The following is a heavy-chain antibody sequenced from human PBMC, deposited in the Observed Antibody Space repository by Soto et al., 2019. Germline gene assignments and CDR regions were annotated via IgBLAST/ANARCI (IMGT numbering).Heavy chain of an antibody. Sequence: SETLSLTCTVSGASISSYYWSWIRQPPGEGLEWIAYIYHNGNTNYNPSLMNRFTISLDTSRNQFSLSLSSVTAADTAVYYCATEKSGSPGDSWGQGVLVTVS. D-gene: IGHD3-10*01. J-gene: IGHJ4*02. V-gene: IGHV4-59*01. CDR2: IYHNGNT. CDR3: ATEKSGSPGDS. CDR1: GASISSYY.